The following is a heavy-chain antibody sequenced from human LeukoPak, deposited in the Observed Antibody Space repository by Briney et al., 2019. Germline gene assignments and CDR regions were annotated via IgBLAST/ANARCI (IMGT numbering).Heavy chain of an antibody. CDR3: VRDRPYYGFES. V-gene: IGHV4-31*03. Sequence: PSETLSLTCTVSGDSINTGGYYWTWVRQHPGKGLVWIGYIYYSGSTYFNPSLKSRVSMSVDTSRNQFSLTLNSVTAADTAVYYCVRDRPYYGFESWGQGTLVTVSS. CDR1: GDSINTGGYY. J-gene: IGHJ5*01. D-gene: IGHD3-3*01. CDR2: IYYSGST.